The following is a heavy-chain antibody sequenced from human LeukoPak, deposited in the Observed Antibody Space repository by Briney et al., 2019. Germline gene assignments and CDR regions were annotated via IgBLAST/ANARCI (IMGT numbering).Heavy chain of an antibody. CDR1: GFTFSNYG. D-gene: IGHD5-12*01. V-gene: IGHV3-23*01. CDR3: AKGGGYEAQYYYYYLDV. J-gene: IGHJ6*03. CDR2: IGPSGTNT. Sequence: PGGSLRLSCAASGFTFSNYGMNWVRQAPGKGLEWVSGIGPSGTNTYYADSVKGRFTISRDNSKNTVYLQVNSLRAEDTAVYYCAKGGGYEAQYYYYYLDVWGKGTTVTISS.